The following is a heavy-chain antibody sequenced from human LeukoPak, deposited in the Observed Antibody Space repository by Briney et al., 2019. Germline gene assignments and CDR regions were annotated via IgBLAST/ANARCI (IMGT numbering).Heavy chain of an antibody. J-gene: IGHJ3*02. Sequence: GGSLRLSCAASGFTFSSYSMNWVRQAPGKGLEWVSSISSSSCYIYYADSVKGRFTISRDNAKKSLYLQMNSLRAEDTAMYYCARDSGGSPFDIWGQGTMVTVSS. V-gene: IGHV3-21*01. CDR2: ISSSSCYI. CDR3: ARDSGGSPFDI. D-gene: IGHD1-26*01. CDR1: GFTFSSYS.